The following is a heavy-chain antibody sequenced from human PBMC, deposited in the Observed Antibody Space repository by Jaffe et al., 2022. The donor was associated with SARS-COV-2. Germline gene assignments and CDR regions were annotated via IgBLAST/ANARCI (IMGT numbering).Heavy chain of an antibody. Sequence: EVQLVESGGGLVKPGGSLRLSCAASGFTFSSYSMNWVRQAPGKGLEWVSSISSSSSYIYYADSVKGRFTISRDNAKNSLYLQMNSLRAEDTAVYYCARDGFGELPWGYYGMDVWGQGTTVTVSS. D-gene: IGHD3-10*01. CDR1: GFTFSSYS. CDR2: ISSSSSYI. CDR3: ARDGFGELPWGYYGMDV. J-gene: IGHJ6*02. V-gene: IGHV3-21*01.